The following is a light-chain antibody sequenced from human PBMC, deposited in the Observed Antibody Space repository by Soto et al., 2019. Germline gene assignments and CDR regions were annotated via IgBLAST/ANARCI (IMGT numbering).Light chain of an antibody. V-gene: IGKV1-39*01. CDR3: QQSYTTPRT. J-gene: IGKJ1*01. CDR1: QSISSH. Sequence: DIQMPHSPSSLSASVGDRVTITCRASQSISSHLNWYQQKAGKAPKLLISGASSLESGVPSRFSGSGSGTDFTLTISSLQPEDFATYSCQQSYTTPRTFGQGTKVEL. CDR2: GAS.